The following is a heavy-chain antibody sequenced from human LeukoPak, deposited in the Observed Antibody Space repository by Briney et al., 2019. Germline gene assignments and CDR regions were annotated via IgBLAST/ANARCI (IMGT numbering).Heavy chain of an antibody. CDR2: NSGDGGST. J-gene: IGHJ3*02. Sequence: PGGSLRLSCAASGFTFDDYAMHWVRQAPGKGLEWVSLNSGDGGSTYYADSVKGRFTISRDNSKNSLYLQMNSLRTEDTALYYCAKDVAVAGTGAFDIWGQGTMVTVSS. CDR3: AKDVAVAGTGAFDI. V-gene: IGHV3-43*02. D-gene: IGHD6-19*01. CDR1: GFTFDDYA.